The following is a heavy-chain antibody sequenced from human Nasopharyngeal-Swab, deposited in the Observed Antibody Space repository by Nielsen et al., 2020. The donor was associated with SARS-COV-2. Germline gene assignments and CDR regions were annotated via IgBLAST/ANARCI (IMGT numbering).Heavy chain of an antibody. D-gene: IGHD1-26*01. CDR1: GYTFTGYY. J-gene: IGHJ4*02. CDR2: INPNSGGT. Sequence: ASVKVSCKASGYTFTGYYMHWVRQAPGQGLEWMGRINPNSGGTNYAQKFQGRVTMTRDTSISTAYMELSRLRSDDTAVYYCARDPDEFVRWELPRYFDYWGQGTLVTVSS. V-gene: IGHV1-2*06. CDR3: ARDPDEFVRWELPRYFDY.